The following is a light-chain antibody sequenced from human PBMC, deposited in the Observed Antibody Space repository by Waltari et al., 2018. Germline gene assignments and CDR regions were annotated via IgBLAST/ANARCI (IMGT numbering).Light chain of an antibody. Sequence: RARESMSSRLAWHQQKPRKAQKPLIYTGSNSESAAPIRISGSGSGKEFTHTSSVREPDDFETDYGQQYNSYSGYTFGQGTKLEIK. CDR1: ESMSSR. CDR3: QQYNSYSGYT. CDR2: TGS. J-gene: IGKJ2*01. V-gene: IGKV1-5*03.